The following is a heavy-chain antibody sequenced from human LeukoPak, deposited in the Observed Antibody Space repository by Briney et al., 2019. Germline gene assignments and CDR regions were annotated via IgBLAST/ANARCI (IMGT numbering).Heavy chain of an antibody. CDR1: GFTFSSYG. J-gene: IGHJ4*02. D-gene: IGHD6-6*01. V-gene: IGHV3-23*01. CDR3: AREAGAARPVLVPQPFDY. CDR2: ISGSGGST. Sequence: GGSLRLSCAASGFTFSSYGMSWVRQAPGKGLEWVSAISGSGGSTYYADSVKGRFTISRDNAKNSLYLQMNSLRAEDTAVFYCAREAGAARPVLVPQPFDYWGQGTLVTVSS.